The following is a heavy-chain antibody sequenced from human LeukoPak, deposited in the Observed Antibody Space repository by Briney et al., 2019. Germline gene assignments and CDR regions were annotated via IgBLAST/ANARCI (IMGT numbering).Heavy chain of an antibody. CDR2: ISWNSGSI. J-gene: IGHJ4*02. Sequence: GGSLRLSCAASGFTFDDYAMHWVRQAPGKGLEWVSGISWNSGSIGYADSVKGRFTISRDNAKNSLYLQMNSLRAEDTALYYCAKVLTSGVVAGGPLDYWGQGTLVTVSS. CDR3: AKVLTSGVVAGGPLDY. D-gene: IGHD6-19*01. V-gene: IGHV3-9*01. CDR1: GFTFDDYA.